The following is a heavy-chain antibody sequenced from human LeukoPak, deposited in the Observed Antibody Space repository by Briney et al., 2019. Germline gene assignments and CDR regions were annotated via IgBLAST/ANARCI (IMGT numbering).Heavy chain of an antibody. CDR2: ISGSGGST. CDR1: GFTFSSYA. D-gene: IGHD4-23*01. J-gene: IGHJ5*02. Sequence: GGSLRLPCAASGFTFSSYAMSWVRQAPGEGLEWVSAISGSGGSTYYADSVKGRFTISRDNSKNTLYLQMNSLRAEDTAVYYCANGGNSGFNWFDPWGQGTLVTVSS. CDR3: ANGGNSGFNWFDP. V-gene: IGHV3-23*01.